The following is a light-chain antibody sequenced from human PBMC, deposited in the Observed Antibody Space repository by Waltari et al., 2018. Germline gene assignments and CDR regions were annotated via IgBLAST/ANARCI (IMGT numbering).Light chain of an antibody. V-gene: IGLV1-44*01. CDR2: TDN. J-gene: IGLJ3*02. Sequence: QSVLTQPPSASGTPGQGVTISCSGSSSNIGPNTVSWYQQFPGTAPQLLIHTDNQRPSGVPDRFSGSKSGTSASLAISGLQSEDEAHYFCAAWDDSLNTRLFGGGTKVTVL. CDR1: SSNIGPNT. CDR3: AAWDDSLNTRL.